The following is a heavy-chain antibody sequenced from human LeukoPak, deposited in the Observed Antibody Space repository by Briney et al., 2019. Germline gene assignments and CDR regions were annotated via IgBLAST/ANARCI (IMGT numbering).Heavy chain of an antibody. CDR2: IIRCGGST. CDR3: VKMVDIAPVYLAGPGGMFRDY. V-gene: IGHV3-64D*09. J-gene: IGHJ4*02. Sequence: GGSVTLSCSVSGLTFSIFATHWVRQARGGGLEYVSAIIRCGGSTYYADSVKGRFTISRDNSKNTLYLKMSSLRAEDTAVYYCVKMVDIAPVYLAGPGGMFRDYWGQGTLVTVSS. CDR1: GLTFSIFA. D-gene: IGHD5-12*01.